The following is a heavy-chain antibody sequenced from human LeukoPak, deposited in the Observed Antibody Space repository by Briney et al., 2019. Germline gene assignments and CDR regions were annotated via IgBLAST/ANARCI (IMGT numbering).Heavy chain of an antibody. D-gene: IGHD2-2*01. J-gene: IGHJ4*02. CDR1: GGTFSSYA. Sequence: ASVKVSCKASGGTFSSYAISWVRQAPGQGLEWMGRIIPILGIANYAQKFQGRVTITADKSTSTAYMELSSLRSEDTAVYYCARRRYCSSTSCYEIDYWRQGTLVTVSS. V-gene: IGHV1-69*04. CDR2: IIPILGIA. CDR3: ARRRYCSSTSCYEIDY.